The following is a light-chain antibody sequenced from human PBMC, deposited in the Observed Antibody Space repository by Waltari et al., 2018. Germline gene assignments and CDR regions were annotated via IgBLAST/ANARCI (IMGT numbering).Light chain of an antibody. J-gene: IGLJ2*01. CDR1: SRDVGGYNY. V-gene: IGLV2-11*01. CDR2: DVR. CDR3: CSYAGSYTLI. Sequence: QSALTQPRSVSGSPGQSVTISCTGTSRDVGGYNYVSWYQPHPGKVPKLIIFDVRTRPAVGPSRFSGSQSGNTASLTISGLLAEDEADYYCCSYAGSYTLIFGGGTKMTVL.